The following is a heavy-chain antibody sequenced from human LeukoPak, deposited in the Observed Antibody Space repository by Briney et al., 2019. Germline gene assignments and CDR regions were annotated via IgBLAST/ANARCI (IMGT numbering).Heavy chain of an antibody. CDR2: MNPNSGNT. V-gene: IGHV1-8*02. Sequence: WASVKVSCKASGGTFSSYAISWVRQASGQGFEWMGWMNPNSGNTGYAQKFQGRVTMTRNTSISTAYMELSSLRSEDTAVYYCARGLVTGDAFDIWGQGTMVTVSS. J-gene: IGHJ3*02. CDR1: GGTFSSYA. D-gene: IGHD7-27*01. CDR3: ARGLVTGDAFDI.